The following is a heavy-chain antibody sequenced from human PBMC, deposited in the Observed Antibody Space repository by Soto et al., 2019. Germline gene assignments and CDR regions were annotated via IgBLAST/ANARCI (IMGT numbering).Heavy chain of an antibody. D-gene: IGHD6-13*01. V-gene: IGHV3-21*01. CDR1: GFTFSSYS. CDR3: ARVSSSWYYFDY. Sequence: GGSLRLSCAASGFTFSSYSMNWVRQAPGKGLEWVSSISSSSSYIYYADSVKGRFTISRDNAKNSLYLQMNSLRAEDTAVYYCARVSSSWYYFDYWGQGTLVTVSS. CDR2: ISSSSSYI. J-gene: IGHJ4*02.